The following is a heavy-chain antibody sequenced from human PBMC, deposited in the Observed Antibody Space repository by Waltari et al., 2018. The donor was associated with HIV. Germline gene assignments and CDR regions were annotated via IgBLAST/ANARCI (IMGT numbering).Heavy chain of an antibody. Sequence: QLQLQASGPGLVKSSEPLSLTCTVSGGSMTSSSYDLGRHPQPPGKGLEWIGSMSYSGSTYNNASLRSRLTISVDTSKNQFSLKLTSVTAADTAMYYCARSFSGYSNYFDPWGQGTLVTVSS. CDR1: GGSMTSSSYD. CDR3: ARSFSGYSNYFDP. J-gene: IGHJ5*02. V-gene: IGHV4-39*01. D-gene: IGHD4-4*01. CDR2: MSYSGST.